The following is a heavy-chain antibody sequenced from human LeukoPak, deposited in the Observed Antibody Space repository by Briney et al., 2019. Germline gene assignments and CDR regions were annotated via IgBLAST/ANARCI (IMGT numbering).Heavy chain of an antibody. CDR3: ARADFVDAGPYLIGP. V-gene: IGHV1-2*02. CDR2: INPKSGRA. D-gene: IGHD3-3*01. Sequence: ASVKVSCKTSGYSFTDYYIHWVRQAPGQGLEWMGWINPKSGRASSARKFQDRVTMTRGPSVSTVYMDMAWLTSDDTAIYFCARADFVDAGPYLIGPWGQGTLATVSS. CDR1: GYSFTDYY. J-gene: IGHJ5*02.